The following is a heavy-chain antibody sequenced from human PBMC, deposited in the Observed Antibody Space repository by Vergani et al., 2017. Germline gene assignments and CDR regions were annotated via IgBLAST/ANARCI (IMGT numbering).Heavy chain of an antibody. CDR2: ISSSSSTI. V-gene: IGHV3-48*01. D-gene: IGHD3-3*01. CDR3: AXGYIIFGVVSGFDY. J-gene: IGHJ4*02. Sequence: EVQLVESGGGLVQPGGSLRLSCAASGFTFSSYSMNWVRQAPGKGLEWVSYISSSSSTIYYADSVKGRFTISRDNAKNSLYLQMNSLRAEDTAVYYCAXGYIIFGVVSGFDYWGQGTLVTVSS. CDR1: GFTFSSYS.